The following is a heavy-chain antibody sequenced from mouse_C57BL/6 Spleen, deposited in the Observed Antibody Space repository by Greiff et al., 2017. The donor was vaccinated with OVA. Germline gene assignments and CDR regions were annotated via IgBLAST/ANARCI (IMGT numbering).Heavy chain of an antibody. CDR2: ISSGSSTI. J-gene: IGHJ1*03. V-gene: IGHV5-17*01. CDR3: ARYGTSVWYFDV. D-gene: IGHD1-1*01. CDR1: GFTFSDYG. Sequence: EVQVVESGGGLVKPGGSLKLSCAASGFTFSDYGMHWVRQAPEKGLEWVAYISSGSSTIYYADTVKGRFTISRDNAKNTLFLQMTSLRSEDTAMYYCARYGTSVWYFDVWGTGTTVTVSS.